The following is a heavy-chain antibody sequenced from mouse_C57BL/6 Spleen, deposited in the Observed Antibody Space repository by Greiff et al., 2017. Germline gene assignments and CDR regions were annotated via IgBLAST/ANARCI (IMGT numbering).Heavy chain of an antibody. CDR2: IDPETGGT. CDR3: TRCYGSSHYYAMDY. V-gene: IGHV1-15*01. J-gene: IGHJ4*01. Sequence: QVQLKQSGAELVRPGASVTLSCKASGYTFTDYEMHWVKQTPVHGLEWIGAIDPETGGTAYNQKFKGKAILTADKSSSTAYMELRSLTSEDSAVYYCTRCYGSSHYYAMDYWGQGTSVTVSS. D-gene: IGHD1-1*01. CDR1: GYTFTDYE.